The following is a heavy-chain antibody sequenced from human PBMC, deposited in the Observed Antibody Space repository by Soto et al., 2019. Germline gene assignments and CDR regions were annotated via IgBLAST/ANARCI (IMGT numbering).Heavy chain of an antibody. D-gene: IGHD3-3*01. J-gene: IGHJ5*02. CDR2: IYPGDSDT. CDR1: GYSFTSYW. V-gene: IGHV5-51*01. CDR3: ARQSVSYDFWSGYYPPLNWFDP. Sequence: PGESLKLSCKGSGYSFTSYWIGWVRQMPGKGLEWMGIIYPGDSDTRYSPSFQGQVTISADKSISTAYLQWSSLKASDTAMYYCARQSVSYDFWSGYYPPLNWFDPWGQGTLVTVS.